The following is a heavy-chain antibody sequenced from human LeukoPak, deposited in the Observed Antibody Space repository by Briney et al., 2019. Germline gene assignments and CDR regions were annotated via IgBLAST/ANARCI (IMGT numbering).Heavy chain of an antibody. V-gene: IGHV1-2*02. CDR1: GYIFTDYY. J-gene: IGHJ4*02. CDR3: AREVRKDIYTAVEFGY. D-gene: IGHD2-15*01. Sequence: ASVKVSCKASGYIFTDYYIHWVRRAPGQGLQWMGWFNSRSDGTNYAQKFQGRITMTSDTSTSTAYMELSRLRSDDTAFYYCAREVRKDIYTAVEFGYWGQGTLVTVSS. CDR2: FNSRSDGT.